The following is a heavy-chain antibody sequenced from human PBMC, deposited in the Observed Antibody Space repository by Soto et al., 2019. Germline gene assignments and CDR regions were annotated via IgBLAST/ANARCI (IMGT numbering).Heavy chain of an antibody. D-gene: IGHD2-2*02. V-gene: IGHV6-1*01. J-gene: IGHJ6*03. CDR1: GDRVSSNSAA. CDR2: TYYRSKWYN. CDR3: AREVLISDCSSTSCYTYYYYYMDV. Sequence: SQTLSRTCAISGDRVSSNSAAWNWIRQSPSRGLEWLGRTYYRSKWYNDYAVSVKSRITINPDTSKNQFSLQLNSVTPEDTAVYYCAREVLISDCSSTSCYTYYYYYMDVWGKGTTVTVSS.